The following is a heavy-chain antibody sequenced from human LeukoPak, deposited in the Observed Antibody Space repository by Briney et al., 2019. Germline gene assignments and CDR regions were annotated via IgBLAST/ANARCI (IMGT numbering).Heavy chain of an antibody. CDR3: ARNAAVATSRSWFDP. V-gene: IGHV4-59*08. D-gene: IGHD6-19*01. CDR1: DGSISNYY. CDR2: IYYSGST. Sequence: SETLSLTCTVSDGSISNYYWSWIRQPPGKGLEWIGYIYYSGSTNYNPSLKSRVTMSVDTSKNQFSLKLSSVTAADTVVYYCARNAAVATSRSWFDPWGQGTLVTVSS. J-gene: IGHJ5*02.